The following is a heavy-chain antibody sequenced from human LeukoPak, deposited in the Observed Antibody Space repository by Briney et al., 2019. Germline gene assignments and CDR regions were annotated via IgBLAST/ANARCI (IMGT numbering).Heavy chain of an antibody. CDR3: AREGVTMIDY. J-gene: IGHJ4*02. V-gene: IGHV4-59*01. CDR1: GGSISSYY. Sequence: SETLSLTCTVSGGSISSYYWNWIRQPPGKGLEWIGYIYYSGSTNYNPSLKRRVTISVDTSKNQFSLKLRSVTAADTAVYYCAREGVTMIDYWGQGTLVTVSS. CDR2: IYYSGST. D-gene: IGHD4-11*01.